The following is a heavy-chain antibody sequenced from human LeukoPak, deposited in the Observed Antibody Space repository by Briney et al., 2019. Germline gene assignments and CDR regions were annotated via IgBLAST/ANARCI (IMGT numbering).Heavy chain of an antibody. CDR1: GYTFTGYY. V-gene: IGHV1-2*02. J-gene: IGHJ4*02. CDR3: ANYVVVTGFDY. CDR2: ISPNTDGT. D-gene: IGHD2-21*02. Sequence: ASVKVSCKASGYTFTGYYMHWVRQAPGQGLEWMGWISPNTDGTNYAQKFQGRVTMTRDTSIRTAYMELSRLRSDDTAVYYCANYVVVTGFDYWGQGTLVTVSS.